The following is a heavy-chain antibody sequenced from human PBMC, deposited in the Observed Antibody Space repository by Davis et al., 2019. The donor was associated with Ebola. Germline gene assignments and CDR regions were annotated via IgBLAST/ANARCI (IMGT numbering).Heavy chain of an antibody. CDR3: TTPGGPDSGYDVFDI. V-gene: IGHV1-46*03. CDR1: GYTFTNYY. J-gene: IGHJ3*02. D-gene: IGHD5-12*01. CDR2: INPNDGRT. Sequence: AASVKVSCKASGYTFTNYYMHWVRQAPGQGLEWMGMINPNDGRTIYAQKFQGRVTVTRDTSTTTVYMDLRSLRSEDTALYYVTTPGGPDSGYDVFDIWGQGTMVTVSS.